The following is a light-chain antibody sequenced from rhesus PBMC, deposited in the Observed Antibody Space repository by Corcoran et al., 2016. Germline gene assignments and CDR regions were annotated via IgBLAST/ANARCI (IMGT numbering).Light chain of an antibody. CDR2: RAA. V-gene: IGKV1-69*01. J-gene: IGKJ2*01. CDR3: QQHDTFPYS. Sequence: DIQMTQSPSSLSASVGDRVTISCRASQAISNWLAWYQQKPGKAPKLLIYRAANLDAGVPFRVTGSGSGTDFTLTISSLQPEDIASYYCQQHDTFPYSFGQGTKLEIK. CDR1: QAISNW.